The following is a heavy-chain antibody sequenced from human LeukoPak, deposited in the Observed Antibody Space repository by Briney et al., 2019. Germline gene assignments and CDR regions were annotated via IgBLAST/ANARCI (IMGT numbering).Heavy chain of an antibody. CDR1: GFTFSSYA. D-gene: IGHD6-13*01. V-gene: IGHV3-30*14. Sequence: PGGSLRLSCAASGFTFSSYAMHWVRQAPGKGLEWVAVISYDGSNKYYADSVKGRFTISRDNSKNTLYLQMNSLRAEDTAVYYCARVVAAAGSPFFDYWGQGTLVTVSS. J-gene: IGHJ4*02. CDR2: ISYDGSNK. CDR3: ARVVAAAGSPFFDY.